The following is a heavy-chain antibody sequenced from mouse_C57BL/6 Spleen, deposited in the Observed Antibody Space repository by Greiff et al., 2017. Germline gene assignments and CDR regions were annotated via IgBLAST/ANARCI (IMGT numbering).Heavy chain of an antibody. V-gene: IGHV1-69*01. CDR1: GYTFTSYW. Sequence: QVQLQQPGAELVMPGASVKLSCKASGYTFTSYWMHWVKQRPGQGLEWIGEIDPSDSYTNYNQKFKGKSTLTVDKSSSTAYMQLSSLTSEDSAVYYCARREGSFFDYWGQGTTLTVSS. CDR3: ARREGSFFDY. CDR2: IDPSDSYT. J-gene: IGHJ2*01. D-gene: IGHD3-3*01.